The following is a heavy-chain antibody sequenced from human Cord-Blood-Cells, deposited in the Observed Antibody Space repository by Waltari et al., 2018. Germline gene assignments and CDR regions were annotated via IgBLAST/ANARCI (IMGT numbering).Heavy chain of an antibody. CDR1: GYTLPSYD. Sequence: QVQLVQSGAEVKKPGASVKVSCKASGYTLPSYDINWVRQATGQGREWMGWMNPNSGNTGYAQKFQGRVTMTRNTSISTAYMELSSLRSEDTAVYYCATTLTGLRDAFDIWGQGTMVTVSS. CDR2: MNPNSGNT. D-gene: IGHD7-27*01. J-gene: IGHJ3*02. V-gene: IGHV1-8*01. CDR3: ATTLTGLRDAFDI.